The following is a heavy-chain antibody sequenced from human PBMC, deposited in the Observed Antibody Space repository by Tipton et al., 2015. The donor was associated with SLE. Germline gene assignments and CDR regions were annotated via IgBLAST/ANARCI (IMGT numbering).Heavy chain of an antibody. J-gene: IGHJ6*03. CDR2: IYYSGSI. D-gene: IGHD4-23*01. V-gene: IGHV4-39*07. Sequence: TLSLTCTVSGGSISSSSYYWGWIRQPPGKGLEWIGTIYYSGSIYYNPSLKSRVTISVDTSKNQFSLKLSSVTAADTAVFYCYGGKPLSGASYYYYMDVWGKGTTVTVSS. CDR3: YGGKPLSGASYYYYMDV. CDR1: GGSISSSSYY.